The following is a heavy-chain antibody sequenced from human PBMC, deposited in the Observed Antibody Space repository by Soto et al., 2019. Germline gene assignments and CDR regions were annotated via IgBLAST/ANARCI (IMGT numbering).Heavy chain of an antibody. CDR3: ARQGHYYDSSGYYYAAKDAFYI. CDR1: GYSFTSYW. J-gene: IGHJ3*02. V-gene: IGHV5-51*01. D-gene: IGHD3-22*01. CDR2: IYPGDSDT. Sequence: GESLKISCKGSGYSFTSYWIGWVRQMPGKGLEWMGIIYPGDSDTRYSPPFQGQVTISADKSISTAYLQWSSLKASDTAMYYCARQGHYYDSSGYYYAAKDAFYIWSQGTMVTVSS.